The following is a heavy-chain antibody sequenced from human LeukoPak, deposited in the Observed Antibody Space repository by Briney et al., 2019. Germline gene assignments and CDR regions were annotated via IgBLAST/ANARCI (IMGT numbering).Heavy chain of an antibody. CDR2: INPNSGGT. CDR1: GYTFTGYY. Sequence: GESLKISCKASGYTFTGYYMHWVRQAPGQGLEWMGWINPNSGGTNYAQKFQGRVTMTGDTSISTAYMELSRLRSDDTAVYYCATGVKATAAGTPPFQHWGQGTLVTVSS. V-gene: IGHV1-2*02. D-gene: IGHD6-13*01. J-gene: IGHJ1*01. CDR3: ATGVKATAAGTPPFQH.